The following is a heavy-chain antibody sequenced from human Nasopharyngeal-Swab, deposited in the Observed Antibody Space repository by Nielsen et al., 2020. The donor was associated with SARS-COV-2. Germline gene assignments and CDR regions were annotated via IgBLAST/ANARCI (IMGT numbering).Heavy chain of an antibody. CDR3: ARDKERAGYSSGWYGL. D-gene: IGHD6-19*01. CDR2: IWYDGSNK. V-gene: IGHV3-33*01. CDR1: GFTFSSYG. Sequence: GESLKISCAASGFTFSSYGMHWVRQAPGKGLEWVAVIWYDGSNKYYVDSVKGRFTISRDNSKNTLYLQMNSLRAEDTAVYYCARDKERAGYSSGWYGLGGQGTLVTVSS. J-gene: IGHJ4*02.